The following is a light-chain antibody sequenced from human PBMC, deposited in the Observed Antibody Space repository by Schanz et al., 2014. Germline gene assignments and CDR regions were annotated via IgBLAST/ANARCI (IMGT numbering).Light chain of an antibody. CDR1: SSDVGGYKY. CDR2: EVS. J-gene: IGLJ2*01. V-gene: IGLV2-8*01. Sequence: QSALTQPPSASGSPGQSVTISCTGTSSDVGGYKYVSWYQQHPGKAPKLMIYEVSKRPSGVPDRFSGSKSGNTASLTVSGLQAEDEADYYCNSYAGSENHVVFGGGTKLTVL. CDR3: NSYAGSENHVV.